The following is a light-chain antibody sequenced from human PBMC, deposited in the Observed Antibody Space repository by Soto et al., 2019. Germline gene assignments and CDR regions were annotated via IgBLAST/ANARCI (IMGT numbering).Light chain of an antibody. Sequence: EVVLSQSPGTLSLSPGERATLSCRASQSVSSNYLAWCQQKPGQATRLRIYGAFSRSTGIPDRFCGSGSGIDFTLTISRLEPEDFALYYSHPHGSPPCTFGQGT. CDR3: HPHGSPPCT. V-gene: IGKV3-20*01. J-gene: IGKJ1*01. CDR1: QSVSSNY. CDR2: GAF.